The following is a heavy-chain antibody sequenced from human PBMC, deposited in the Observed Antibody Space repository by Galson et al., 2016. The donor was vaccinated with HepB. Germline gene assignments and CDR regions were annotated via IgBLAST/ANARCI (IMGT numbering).Heavy chain of an antibody. Sequence: SLRLSCAASGFTVNNNYMRWVRQAPGKGLEWVSLIYSGGSTSFADSVKGRFTISRDNSKNTLYLQMNSRRVEDTAVYFCARDIGPVGQGTLVTVS. CDR3: ARDIGP. J-gene: IGHJ5*02. V-gene: IGHV3-53*01. CDR2: IYSGGST. CDR1: GFTVNNNY.